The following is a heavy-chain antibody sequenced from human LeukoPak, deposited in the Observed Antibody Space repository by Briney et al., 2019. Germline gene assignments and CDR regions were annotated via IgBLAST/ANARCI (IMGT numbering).Heavy chain of an antibody. V-gene: IGHV3-7*01. CDR2: IKQDGREK. CDR1: GFTFSSYW. D-gene: IGHD3-22*01. J-gene: IGHJ6*03. CDR3: ARHPVGYYDSSGYYFSHYYYYYMDV. Sequence: QAGGSLRLSCAASGFTFSSYWMSWVRQAPGKGLEWVANIKQDGREKYYVDSVKGRFTISRDNAKNSLYLQMNSLRAEDTAVYYCARHPVGYYDSSGYYFSHYYYYYMDVWGKGTTVTISS.